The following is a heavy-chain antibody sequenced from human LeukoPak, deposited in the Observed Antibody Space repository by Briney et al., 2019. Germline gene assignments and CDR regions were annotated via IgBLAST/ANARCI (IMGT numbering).Heavy chain of an antibody. J-gene: IGHJ4*02. CDR2: ISGSGGST. D-gene: IGHD6-6*01. V-gene: IGHV3-23*01. Sequence: GGSLRLSCAASGFTFSSYSMNWVRQAPGKGLEWVSAISGSGGSTYYADSVKGRFTISRDNSKNTLYLQMNSPRAEDTAVYYCAKDTRYSSSSSDYWGQGTLVTVSS. CDR1: GFTFSSYS. CDR3: AKDTRYSSSSSDY.